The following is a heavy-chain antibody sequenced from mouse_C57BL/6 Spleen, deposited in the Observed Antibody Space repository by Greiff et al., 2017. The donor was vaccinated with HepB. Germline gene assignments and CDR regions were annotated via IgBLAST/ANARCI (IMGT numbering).Heavy chain of an antibody. CDR2: ISYDGSN. J-gene: IGHJ2*01. Sequence: EVKLLESGPGLVKPSQSLSLTCSVTGYSITSGYYWNWIRQFPGNKLEWMGYISYDGSNNYNPSLKNRISITRDTSKNQFFLKLNSVTTEDTATYYCASVYDYYFDYWGQGTTLTVSS. V-gene: IGHV3-6*01. D-gene: IGHD2-3*01. CDR3: ASVYDYYFDY. CDR1: GYSITSGYY.